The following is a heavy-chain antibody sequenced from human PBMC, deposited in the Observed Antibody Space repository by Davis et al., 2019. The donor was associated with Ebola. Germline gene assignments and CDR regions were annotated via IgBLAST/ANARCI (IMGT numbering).Heavy chain of an antibody. CDR1: GFTFSSYW. D-gene: IGHD3-3*01. J-gene: IGHJ4*02. V-gene: IGHV3-74*01. Sequence: HTGGSLRLSCAASGFTFSSYWMHWVRQAPGKGLVWVSRINSDGSSTSYADSVKGRFTISRDNAKNTLYLQMNSLRAEDTAVYYCAKDSDFWSGYPDYWGQGTLVTVSS. CDR2: INSDGSST. CDR3: AKDSDFWSGYPDY.